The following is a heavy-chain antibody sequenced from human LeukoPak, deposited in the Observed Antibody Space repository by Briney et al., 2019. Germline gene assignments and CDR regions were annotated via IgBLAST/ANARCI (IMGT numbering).Heavy chain of an antibody. Sequence: GGSLRLSCAASGFTFSSYTMNWVRQAPGKGLEWVSSISSSSSYIYYADSVKGRFTISRDNAKNSLYLQMNSLRAEDTAVYYCARRRRIGAVGTDAFDIWGQGTKVTVSS. CDR2: ISSSSSYI. D-gene: IGHD6-13*01. CDR1: GFTFSSYT. J-gene: IGHJ3*02. CDR3: ARRRRIGAVGTDAFDI. V-gene: IGHV3-21*04.